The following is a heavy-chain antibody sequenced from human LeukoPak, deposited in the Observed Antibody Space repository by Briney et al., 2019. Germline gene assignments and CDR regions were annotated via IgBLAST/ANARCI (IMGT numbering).Heavy chain of an antibody. D-gene: IGHD4/OR15-4a*01. J-gene: IGHJ5*01. CDR1: VGSLSLYY. Sequence: SETLSLTCTVSVGSLSLYYWSWIWQPPGRGLGGVGYIYYGGSTNYNPSLKSRVTISVDTSNKQFSLSLSSVTAADTAFYFCARSASGTWLDSWGQGTLVTVSS. V-gene: IGHV4-59*01. CDR3: ARSASGTWLDS. CDR2: IYYGGST.